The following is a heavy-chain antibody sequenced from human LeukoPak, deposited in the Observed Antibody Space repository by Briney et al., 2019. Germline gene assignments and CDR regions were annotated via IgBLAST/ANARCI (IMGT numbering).Heavy chain of an antibody. J-gene: IGHJ4*02. CDR3: ARAPNWRFDY. Sequence: PGGSPSLYCTASVFTVSSTYMNWVRQAPGKGLEWVSVIYSDGSTYYADSVKGRFTISRDDSKNSLYLQMNSLRAEDTAVYYCARAPNWRFDYWGQGTLVTVSS. D-gene: IGHD1-1*01. V-gene: IGHV3-53*01. CDR1: VFTVSSTY. CDR2: IYSDGST.